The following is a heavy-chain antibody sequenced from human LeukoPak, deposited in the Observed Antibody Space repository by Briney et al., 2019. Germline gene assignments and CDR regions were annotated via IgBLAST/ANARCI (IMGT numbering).Heavy chain of an antibody. CDR1: GGSISSYY. Sequence: SETLSLTCTVSGGSISSYYWSWIRQPPGKGLEWIGYIYYSGSTNYKPSLKSRVTISVDTSKNQFSLKLSSVTAADTAVYYCARGRWGTGDYWGQGTLVTVSS. J-gene: IGHJ4*02. V-gene: IGHV4-59*01. CDR3: ARGRWGTGDY. CDR2: IYYSGST. D-gene: IGHD3-16*01.